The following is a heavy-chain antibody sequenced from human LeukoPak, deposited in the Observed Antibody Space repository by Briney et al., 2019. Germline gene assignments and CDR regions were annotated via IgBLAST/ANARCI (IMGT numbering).Heavy chain of an antibody. CDR1: GFTFSSYA. D-gene: IGHD6-19*01. CDR3: ARAVAGTFFDFSYFDY. V-gene: IGHV3-23*01. CDR2: ISGSGGST. Sequence: QTGGSLRLSCAASGFTFSSYAMGWVRQAPGKGLEWVSAISGSGGSTYYADSVKGRFTISRDNSKNTLYLQMNSLRAEDTAVYYCARAVAGTFFDFSYFDYWGQGTLVTVSS. J-gene: IGHJ4*02.